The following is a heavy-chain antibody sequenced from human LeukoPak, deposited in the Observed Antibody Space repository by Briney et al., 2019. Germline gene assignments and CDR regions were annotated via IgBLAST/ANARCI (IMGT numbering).Heavy chain of an antibody. V-gene: IGHV1-69*04. CDR3: AGESRPNYYDSSGYRFDY. D-gene: IGHD3-22*01. CDR1: GGTFSSYA. CDR2: IIPIFGIA. Sequence: SVKVSCKASGGTFSSYAISWVRQAPGQRLEWMGRIIPIFGIANYAQKFQGRVTITADKSTSTAYMELSSLRSEDTAVYYCAGESRPNYYDSSGYRFDYWGQGTLVTVSS. J-gene: IGHJ4*02.